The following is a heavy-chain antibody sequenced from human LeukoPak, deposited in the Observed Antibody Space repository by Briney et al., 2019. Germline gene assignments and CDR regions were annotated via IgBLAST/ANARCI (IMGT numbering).Heavy chain of an antibody. V-gene: IGHV4-59*01. CDR3: ARGKDGYNPYYFDY. CDR2: IHYSGNT. Sequence: SETLSLTCAVYGGSFSGYYWSWIRQSPGKGLEWIGYIHYSGNTNYSPSLKSRVTISLGTSKNQFSLRLSSVTAADTAVYYCARGKDGYNPYYFDYWGQGTLLTVSS. D-gene: IGHD5-24*01. J-gene: IGHJ4*02. CDR1: GGSFSGYY.